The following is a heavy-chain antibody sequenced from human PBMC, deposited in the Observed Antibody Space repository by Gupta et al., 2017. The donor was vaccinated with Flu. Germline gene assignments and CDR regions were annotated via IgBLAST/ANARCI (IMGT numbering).Heavy chain of an antibody. CDR3: AKSMFTSGWFDY. V-gene: IGHV3-23*01. CDR1: GFTFSNHD. J-gene: IGHJ5*01. D-gene: IGHD2-2*01. CDR2: ISTNGYPT. Sequence: EVQLLESGGGLVQPGGSLRLSCAASGFTFSNHDMTWVRQAPGKGLEWFSGISTNGYPTYYADFVKGRFTISRDNSKNTMYLQMNNLRAEDTAVYSCAKSMFTSGWFDYWGPGTLVTVSS.